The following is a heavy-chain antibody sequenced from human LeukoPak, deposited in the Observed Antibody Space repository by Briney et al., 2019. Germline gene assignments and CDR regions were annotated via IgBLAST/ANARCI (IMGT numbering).Heavy chain of an antibody. Sequence: ASVKVSCKASGYTFTGYYMHWVREAAGQGLEWMGWMNPNSGNTGYAQKFQGRVTITRNTSISTAYMELSSLRSEDTAIYYCARDRPWGAGAGDAFDIWGQGTMVTVSS. CDR2: MNPNSGNT. CDR1: GYTFTGYY. D-gene: IGHD3-16*01. J-gene: IGHJ3*02. CDR3: ARDRPWGAGAGDAFDI. V-gene: IGHV1-8*03.